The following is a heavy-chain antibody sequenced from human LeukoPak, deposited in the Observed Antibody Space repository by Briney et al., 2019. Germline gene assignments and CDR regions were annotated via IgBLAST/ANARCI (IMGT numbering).Heavy chain of an antibody. CDR3: ARDRGYSGYRAPFDY. CDR2: INSDGRST. CDR1: GFTFSSYW. J-gene: IGHJ4*02. D-gene: IGHD5-12*01. V-gene: IGHV3-74*01. Sequence: PGGSLRLSGAGSGFTFSSYWMHWVRQAPGKGLVWVSRINSDGRSTSYADSVKGRFTISRDNAKNSLYLQMNSLRAEDTAVYYCARDRGYSGYRAPFDYWGQGTLVTVSS.